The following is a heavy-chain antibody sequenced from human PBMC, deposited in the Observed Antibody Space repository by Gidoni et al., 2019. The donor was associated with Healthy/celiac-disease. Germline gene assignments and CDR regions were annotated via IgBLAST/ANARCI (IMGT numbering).Heavy chain of an antibody. Sequence: VQLVESGGCLVKPGGSLRLACAASGFPSSIYSMNLVRQARGTGVEWVSSISSSSSYIYYADSVKGRFTISRDNAKNALYLQMNSVRAEDTAVYYCARDRTGGRFAFDILGQGTMVTVSS. CDR2: ISSSSSYI. J-gene: IGHJ3*02. CDR3: ARDRTGGRFAFDI. CDR1: GFPSSIYS. V-gene: IGHV3-21*01. D-gene: IGHD3-10*01.